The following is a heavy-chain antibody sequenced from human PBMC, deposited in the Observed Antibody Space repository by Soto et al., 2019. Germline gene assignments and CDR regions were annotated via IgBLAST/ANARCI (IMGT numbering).Heavy chain of an antibody. J-gene: IGHJ4*01. CDR2: IIGTGSKT. V-gene: IGHV3-23*01. CDR3: VRDLTRMSTVARCF. CDR1: GFTFSNYA. Sequence: GGSLRLSCAASGFTFSNYAMGWVRQAPGKGLEWVSSIIGTGSKTYYADSVKGRFIIFRDNPKNTLFLQMNSLRAEATAVYYCVRDLTRMSTVARCFWGHGTLVSVSS. D-gene: IGHD4-17*01.